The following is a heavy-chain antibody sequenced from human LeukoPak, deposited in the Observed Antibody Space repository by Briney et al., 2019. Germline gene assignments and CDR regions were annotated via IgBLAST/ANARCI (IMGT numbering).Heavy chain of an antibody. V-gene: IGHV3-74*01. Sequence: PGGSLRLSCAASGFTFSSYWMHWVRQAPGKGLVWVSRINSDGSSTSYADSVKGRFTISRDNAKNTLYLQMNSLRAEDTAVYYCARAIPDRGYSYGYCYYYGMDVWGQGTTVTVSS. CDR2: INSDGSST. D-gene: IGHD5-18*01. J-gene: IGHJ6*02. CDR1: GFTFSSYW. CDR3: ARAIPDRGYSYGYCYYYGMDV.